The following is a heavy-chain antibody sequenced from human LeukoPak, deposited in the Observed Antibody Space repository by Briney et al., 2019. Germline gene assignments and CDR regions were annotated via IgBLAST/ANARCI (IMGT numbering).Heavy chain of an antibody. CDR3: ARDCSGGSCYPTDAFDI. CDR2: INLSGGST. CDR1: GYTFTSYY. Sequence: ASVKVSCKASGYTFTSYYMHWVRQAPGQGLEWMGIINLSGGSTSYAQKFQGRVTMTRDTSTSTVYMELSSLRSEDTAVYYCARDCSGGSCYPTDAFDIWGQGTMVTVSS. V-gene: IGHV1-46*03. D-gene: IGHD2-15*01. J-gene: IGHJ3*02.